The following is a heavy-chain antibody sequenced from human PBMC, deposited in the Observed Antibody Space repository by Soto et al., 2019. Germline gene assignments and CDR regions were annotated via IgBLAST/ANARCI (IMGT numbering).Heavy chain of an antibody. Sequence: GASVKVSCTASGYTFTSNGISWVRQAPGQGLEWMGWISAYNGNTNYAQKLQGRVTMTTDTSTSTAYMELRSLRSDDTAVYYCAGQSAAAPYYYYYYMDVWGKGTTVTVSS. J-gene: IGHJ6*03. CDR2: ISAYNGNT. CDR1: GYTFTSNG. V-gene: IGHV1-18*01. D-gene: IGHD6-25*01. CDR3: AGQSAAAPYYYYYYMDV.